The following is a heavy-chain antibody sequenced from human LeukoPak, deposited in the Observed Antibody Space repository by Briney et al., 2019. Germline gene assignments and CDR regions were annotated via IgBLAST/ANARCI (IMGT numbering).Heavy chain of an antibody. V-gene: IGHV3-23*01. D-gene: IGHD5-12*01. CDR1: GFIFSSYA. CDR3: AKRGSGYRAFDY. CDR2: ISGSGGST. J-gene: IGHJ4*02. Sequence: PGGSLRLSCAASGFIFSSYAMSWVRQAPGKGLEWVSAISGSGGSTYYADSVKGRFTISRDNSKNTLYLQMNSLRAEDTAVYYCAKRGSGYRAFDYWGQGTLVTVSS.